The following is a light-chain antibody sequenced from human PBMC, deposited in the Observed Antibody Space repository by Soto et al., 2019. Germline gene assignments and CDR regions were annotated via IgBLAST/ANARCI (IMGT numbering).Light chain of an antibody. V-gene: IGLV1-40*01. CDR1: SSNIGAGYD. J-gene: IGLJ2*01. CDR3: QSYDTSLSGAI. CDR2: ADN. Sequence: QSVLTQTPSVSGAPGQKITMSCTGSSSNIGAGYDVHWYQQVPGAAPRLLIYADNNRPSGVPDRFSASKSGTSASLAFTGLQGEDEANYYCQSYDTSLSGAIFGAGTKLTVL.